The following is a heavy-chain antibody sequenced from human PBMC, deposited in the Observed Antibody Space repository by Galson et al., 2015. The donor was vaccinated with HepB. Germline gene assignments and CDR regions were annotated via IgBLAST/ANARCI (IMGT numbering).Heavy chain of an antibody. Sequence: SVKVSCKASGGTFSSYAISWVRQAPGQGLEWMGGIIPIFGIANYAQKFQGRVTITADESTSTAYMELSSLRSEDTAVYYCARDRRIWSGYYTVDYWGQGTLVTVSS. D-gene: IGHD3-3*01. CDR1: GGTFSSYA. J-gene: IGHJ4*02. V-gene: IGHV1-69*13. CDR2: IIPIFGIA. CDR3: ARDRRIWSGYYTVDY.